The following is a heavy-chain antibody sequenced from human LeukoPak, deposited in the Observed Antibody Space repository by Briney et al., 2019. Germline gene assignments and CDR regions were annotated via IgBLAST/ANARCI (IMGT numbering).Heavy chain of an antibody. CDR3: ARDIETGTLDY. CDR2: ISYDGSNE. J-gene: IGHJ4*02. V-gene: IGHV3-30-3*01. CDR1: GFTFSSYA. Sequence: GRSLRLSCAASGFTFSSYAMHWVRQAPGKGLEWVAVISYDGSNEYYADSVKGRFTISRDNSKNTLYLQMNSLRAEDTAVYYCARDIETGTLDYWGQGTLVTVSS. D-gene: IGHD1-7*01.